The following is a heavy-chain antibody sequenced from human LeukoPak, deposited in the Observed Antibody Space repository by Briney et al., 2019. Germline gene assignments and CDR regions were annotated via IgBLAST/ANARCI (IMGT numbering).Heavy chain of an antibody. J-gene: IGHJ5*02. V-gene: IGHV4-59*02. CDR2: ISYSGST. CDR3: ANRGYYHKWFDP. D-gene: IGHD3-22*01. CDR1: GASVRTYY. Sequence: SETLSLTCSVSGASVRTYYWSWSRQPPGKGLEWIGDISYSGSTNYNPSLKSRINMSIDTSKNHFSLKLNSVTAADTAVYFCANRGYYHKWFDPWGPGTLVTVSS.